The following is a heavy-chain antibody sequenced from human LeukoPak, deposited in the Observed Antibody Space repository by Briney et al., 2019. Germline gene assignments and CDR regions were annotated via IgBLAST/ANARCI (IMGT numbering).Heavy chain of an antibody. V-gene: IGHV1-24*01. J-gene: IGHJ4*02. CDR1: GYSLIELS. CDR2: FDPEDGET. D-gene: IGHD1-1*01. CDR3: ATYQYIWKYFDY. Sequence: ASVKVSCKVSGYSLIELSMHWVRQAPGKGLEWLGGFDPEDGETIYAQKFQGRVILTEDTYTDTTYMELRSLRSEDTAVYYCATYQYIWKYFDYWGQGTLLTVSS.